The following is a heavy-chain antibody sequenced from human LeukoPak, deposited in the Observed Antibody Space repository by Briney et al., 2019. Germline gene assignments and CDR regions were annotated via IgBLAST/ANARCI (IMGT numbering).Heavy chain of an antibody. CDR3: ARVESHSYGFVY. J-gene: IGHJ4*02. V-gene: IGHV3-48*03. D-gene: IGHD5-18*01. CDR1: GFTFSSYA. Sequence: GGSLRLSCAASGFTFSSYAMSWVRQAPGKGLEWASYISSSGSTIYYADSVKGRFTISRDNAKNSLYLQMNSLRAEDTAVYYCARVESHSYGFVYWGQGTLVTVSS. CDR2: ISSSGSTI.